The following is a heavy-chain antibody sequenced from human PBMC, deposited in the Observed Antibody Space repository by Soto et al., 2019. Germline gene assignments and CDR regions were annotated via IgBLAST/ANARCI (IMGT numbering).Heavy chain of an antibody. Sequence: QVQLVQSGAEVKKPGASVKVSCKASGYTFTSYAMHWVRQAPGQRLEWRGWINAGNGNTKDSQKFQGRVTITRDTSASTAYMELSSLRSEDTAVYYCARSIVVVTRFDYWGQGTLVTVSS. CDR1: GYTFTSYA. D-gene: IGHD3-22*01. J-gene: IGHJ4*02. CDR3: ARSIVVVTRFDY. V-gene: IGHV1-3*01. CDR2: INAGNGNT.